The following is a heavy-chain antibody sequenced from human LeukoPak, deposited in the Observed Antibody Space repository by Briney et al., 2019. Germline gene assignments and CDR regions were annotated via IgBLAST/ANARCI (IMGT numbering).Heavy chain of an antibody. Sequence: GGSLRLSCAASGFTFSSYSMNWVRQAPGKGLEWVSSISSSSSYIYYADSVKGRFTISRDNAKNSLYLQMNSLRAEDTAVYYCAREGVPGVVVPPAYMDVWGKGTTVTVSS. CDR2: ISSSSSYI. CDR1: GFTFSSYS. CDR3: AREGVPGVVVPPAYMDV. J-gene: IGHJ6*03. V-gene: IGHV3-21*01. D-gene: IGHD2-2*01.